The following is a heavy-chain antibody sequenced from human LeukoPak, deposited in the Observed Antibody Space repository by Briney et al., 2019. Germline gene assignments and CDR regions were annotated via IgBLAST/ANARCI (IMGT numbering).Heavy chain of an antibody. CDR2: IYHSGST. D-gene: IGHD3-10*01. J-gene: IGHJ5*02. V-gene: IGHV4-38-2*02. CDR1: DSSISSGYY. CDR3: ARGLPVFVYYYGSGTPYNWFDP. Sequence: PSETLSLTCTVSDSSISSGYYWGWIRQPPGKELEWIGSIYHSGSTYYNPSLKSRVTISVDTSKNQFSLKLSSVTAADTAVYYCARGLPVFVYYYGSGTPYNWFDPWGQGTLVTVSS.